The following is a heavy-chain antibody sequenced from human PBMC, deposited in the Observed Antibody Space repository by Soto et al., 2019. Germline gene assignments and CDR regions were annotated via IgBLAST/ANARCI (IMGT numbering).Heavy chain of an antibody. J-gene: IGHJ3*02. D-gene: IGHD3-22*01. V-gene: IGHV4-30-2*01. CDR1: GGSISSGGYS. CDR3: ARDAGYYYDASALDI. Sequence: SETLSLTCAVSGGSISSGGYSCSWIRQPPGKGLEWIGYIYHSGSTYYNPSLKSRVTISVDRSKNQFSLKLSSVTAADTAVYYCARDAGYYYDASALDIWGQGTMVTVSS. CDR2: IYHSGST.